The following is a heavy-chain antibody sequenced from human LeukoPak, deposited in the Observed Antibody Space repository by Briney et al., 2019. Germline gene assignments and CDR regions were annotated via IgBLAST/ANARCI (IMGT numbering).Heavy chain of an antibody. J-gene: IGHJ3*02. CDR1: GYSISSGYY. CDR3: ARDCSGGNCYTFDI. V-gene: IGHV4-38-2*02. D-gene: IGHD2-15*01. Sequence: SETLSLTCVVSGYSISSGYYWGWIRQPPGKGLEWIGSVFQSGSSYNNPSLKSRITISVDTSKNQFSLKLRSVTAADTAVYYCARDCSGGNCYTFDIWGQGTMVTVSS. CDR2: VFQSGSS.